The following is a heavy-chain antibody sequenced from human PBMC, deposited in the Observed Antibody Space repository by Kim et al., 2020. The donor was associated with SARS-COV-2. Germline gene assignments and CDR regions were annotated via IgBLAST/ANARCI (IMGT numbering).Heavy chain of an antibody. CDR3: ATLRVEYSGYDHWYFDL. Sequence: GESLKISCKGSGYSFTSYWISWVRQMPGKGLEWMGRIDPSDSYTNYSPSFQGHVTISADKSISTAYLQWSSLKASDTAMYYCATLRVEYSGYDHWYFDLWGRGTLVTVSS. V-gene: IGHV5-10-1*01. CDR2: IDPSDSYT. CDR1: GYSFTSYW. J-gene: IGHJ2*01. D-gene: IGHD5-12*01.